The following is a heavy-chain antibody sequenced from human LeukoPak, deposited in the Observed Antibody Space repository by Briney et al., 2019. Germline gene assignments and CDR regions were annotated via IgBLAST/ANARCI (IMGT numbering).Heavy chain of an antibody. J-gene: IGHJ4*02. CDR2: ISGSGAFT. V-gene: IGHV3-23*01. Sequence: GGSLRLSCAASGFTFNTYAMSWVRQAPGKGLEWVSTISGSGAFTKYADSVTGRFTISRDNSRNTLYLQLNSLRAEDTATYYCAKTYYYDSSGYSHYLAYDYWGQGTLVTASS. CDR1: GFTFNTYA. D-gene: IGHD3-22*01. CDR3: AKTYYYDSSGYSHYLAYDY.